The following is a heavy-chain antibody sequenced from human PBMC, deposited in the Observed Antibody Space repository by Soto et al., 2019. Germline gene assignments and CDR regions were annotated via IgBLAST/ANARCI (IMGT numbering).Heavy chain of an antibody. CDR3: AREESVAVADPFDY. CDR2: ISYDGSNK. J-gene: IGHJ4*01. D-gene: IGHD6-19*01. CDR1: ACILRRYA. V-gene: IGHV3-30-3*01. Sequence: GGALRHFSTASACILRRYAHHLFRQVPGKGLEWVAVISYDGSNKYYADSVKGRFTISRDNSKNTLYLQMNSLRAEDTAEYYGAREESVAVADPFDYRGHG.